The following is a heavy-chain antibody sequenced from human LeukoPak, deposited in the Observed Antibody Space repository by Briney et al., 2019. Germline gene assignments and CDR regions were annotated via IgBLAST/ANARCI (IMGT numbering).Heavy chain of an antibody. J-gene: IGHJ4*02. V-gene: IGHV4-59*01. CDR1: GGSISSYY. CDR2: IYYSGST. CDR3: ARAYSGYDWDYFDY. Sequence: SETLSLTCTVSGGSISSYYWSWIRQPPGKGLEWIGYIYYSGSTNYNPSLKSRVTISVDTSKNQFSLKLSSVTAADTAVYYYARAYSGYDWDYFDYWGQGTLVTVSS. D-gene: IGHD5-12*01.